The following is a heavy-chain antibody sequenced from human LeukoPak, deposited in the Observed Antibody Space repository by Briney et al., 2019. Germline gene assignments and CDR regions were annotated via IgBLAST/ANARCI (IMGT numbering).Heavy chain of an antibody. CDR1: GGSISTNAYY. V-gene: IGHV4-39*01. CDR2: IGYIGKT. Sequence: SETLSLTCTVSGGSISTNAYYWAWIRQSPGRGLEWIGSIGYIGKTYYPPSLESRVITSVDTSKSQFSLTLRSVTPTDTGLYYCARQGFIDQSDWNTENWFFDLWGRGTLVTVSS. D-gene: IGHD1/OR15-1a*01. J-gene: IGHJ2*01. CDR3: ARQGFIDQSDWNTENWFFDL.